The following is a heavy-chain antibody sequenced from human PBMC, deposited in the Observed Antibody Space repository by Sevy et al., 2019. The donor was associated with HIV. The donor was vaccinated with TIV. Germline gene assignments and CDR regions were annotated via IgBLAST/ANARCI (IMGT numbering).Heavy chain of an antibody. CDR1: GYTFIGYY. J-gene: IGHJ5*02. Sequence: ASVKVSCKASGYTFIGYYIHWVRQAPGQGLEWMGWINPNTGDTNYAQMFQGRVTMTRDTSISTAYMELNSLTSDDTAVYYCARGSSNWGYNWFDPWGQGTLVTVSS. CDR2: INPNTGDT. D-gene: IGHD7-27*01. V-gene: IGHV1-2*02. CDR3: ARGSSNWGYNWFDP.